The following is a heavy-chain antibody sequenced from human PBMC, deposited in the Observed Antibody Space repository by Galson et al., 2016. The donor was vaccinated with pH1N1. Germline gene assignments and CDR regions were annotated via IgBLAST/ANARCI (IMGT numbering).Heavy chain of an antibody. CDR3: AASETYKPSSYDY. Sequence: SVKVSCKASGGIFNKYAISWVRQAPGQGLEWVGDIIAIFGVPNYAQKFQGRGTINADKSTNTAYMELSSLKSDDTAVYYCAASETYKPSSYDYWGLGTLVTVSS. J-gene: IGHJ4*02. CDR2: IIAIFGVP. V-gene: IGHV1-69*10. CDR1: GGIFNKYA. D-gene: IGHD3-10*01.